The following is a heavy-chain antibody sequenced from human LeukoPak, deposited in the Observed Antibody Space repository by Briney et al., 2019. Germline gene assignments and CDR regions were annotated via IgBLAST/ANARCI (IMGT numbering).Heavy chain of an antibody. CDR3: AKVGATGGYYFGY. CDR1: GFTVSSFA. Sequence: GGSLRLSCAASGFTVSSFAMSWVRQAPGKGLEWVSTISGSGSSTYYADSVKGRFTISRDNSKNTLYLQMNSLRAEDTAIYYCAKVGATGGYYFGYWGQETLVTVSS. V-gene: IGHV3-23*01. J-gene: IGHJ4*02. D-gene: IGHD1-26*01. CDR2: ISGSGSST.